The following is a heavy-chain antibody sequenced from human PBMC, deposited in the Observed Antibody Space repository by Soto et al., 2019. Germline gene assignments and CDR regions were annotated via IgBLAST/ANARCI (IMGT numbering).Heavy chain of an antibody. J-gene: IGHJ4*02. CDR1: GFTFSSFA. Sequence: EVQLLESGGGLVQPGGSLRLSCAASGFTFSSFAMSWVRQAPGKGLEWVSTINKSGGSTYYADSVKGRFTISRDNSKNMLFLQINGLRAEDTAVYYCAKDPPTTGTTFDYWGRGTLVTVS. CDR2: INKSGGST. CDR3: AKDPPTTGTTFDY. D-gene: IGHD1-1*01. V-gene: IGHV3-23*01.